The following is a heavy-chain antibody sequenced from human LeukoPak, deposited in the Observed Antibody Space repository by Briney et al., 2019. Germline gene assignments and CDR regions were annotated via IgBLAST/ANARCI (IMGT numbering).Heavy chain of an antibody. J-gene: IGHJ4*02. CDR3: AKDPRYCGGGSCYSGDFDY. D-gene: IGHD2-15*01. V-gene: IGHV3-30*18. CDR1: GFTFSSYG. Sequence: GGSLRLSCAASGFTFSSYGMHWVRQAPGKGLEWVAVISYDGSNKYYADSVKGRFTISRDNSKNTLYLQMNSLRAEDTAVYYCAKDPRYCGGGSCYSGDFDYWGQGTLVTVSS. CDR2: ISYDGSNK.